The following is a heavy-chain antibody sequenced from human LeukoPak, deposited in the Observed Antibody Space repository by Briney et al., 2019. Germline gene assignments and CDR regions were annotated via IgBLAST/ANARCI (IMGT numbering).Heavy chain of an antibody. J-gene: IGHJ4*02. CDR3: ARVDYDFWSGSQTGFDY. D-gene: IGHD3-3*01. Sequence: SETLSLTCTVSGGSISSYYWSWIRQPPGKGLEWIGYIYYSGSTYYNPSLKSRVTISVDTSKNQFSLKLSSVTAADTAVYYCARVDYDFWSGSQTGFDYWGQGTLVTVSS. CDR2: IYYSGST. V-gene: IGHV4-59*12. CDR1: GGSISSYY.